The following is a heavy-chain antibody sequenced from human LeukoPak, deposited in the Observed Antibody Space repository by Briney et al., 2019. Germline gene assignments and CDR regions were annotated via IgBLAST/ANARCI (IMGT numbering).Heavy chain of an antibody. D-gene: IGHD6-19*01. CDR2: IYSSGST. V-gene: IGHV4-38-2*02. Sequence: SGTLSLTCSVSGYSIVSGFYWGWIRQPPGKGLEWIGSIYSSGSTFYNPSLKSRVTISVDTSKNQVSLKLRSVTAADTAVYYCARGDSGWYLGLGFDYWGQGTLVTVSS. CDR3: ARGDSGWYLGLGFDY. J-gene: IGHJ4*02. CDR1: GYSIVSGFY.